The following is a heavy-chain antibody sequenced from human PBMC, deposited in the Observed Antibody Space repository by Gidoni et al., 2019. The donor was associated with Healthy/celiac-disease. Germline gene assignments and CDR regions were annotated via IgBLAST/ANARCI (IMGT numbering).Heavy chain of an antibody. V-gene: IGHV4-59*01. CDR1: GGSISSYY. J-gene: IGHJ3*02. D-gene: IGHD3-3*01. CDR2: IYYSGST. Sequence: QVQLQESGPGLVKPSETLSLTCPVPGGSISSYYWSWIRQPPGKGLEWIGYIYYSGSTNYNPSLKSRVTISVDTSKNQFSLKLSSVTAADTAVYYCAREKEWNLGRAFDIWGQGTMVTVSS. CDR3: AREKEWNLGRAFDI.